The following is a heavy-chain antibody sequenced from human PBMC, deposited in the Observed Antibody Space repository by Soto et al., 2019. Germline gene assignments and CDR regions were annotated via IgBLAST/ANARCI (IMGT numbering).Heavy chain of an antibody. Sequence: EVQLVESGGGLVQPGGSLRLSCAASGFTFSSYWMTWVRQAPGKGLEWVANINEDGSGKYYVDSVKGRFTISRDNTKNSLYLPLNSLRAEDTATYYCVKAWYNDVWGYYFDYWGQGTLVTVSS. D-gene: IGHD3-10*02. V-gene: IGHV3-7*01. J-gene: IGHJ4*02. CDR2: INEDGSGK. CDR1: GFTFSSYW. CDR3: VKAWYNDVWGYYFDY.